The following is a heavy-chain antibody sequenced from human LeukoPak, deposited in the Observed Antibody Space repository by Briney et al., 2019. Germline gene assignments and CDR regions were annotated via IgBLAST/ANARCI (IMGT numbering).Heavy chain of an antibody. D-gene: IGHD3-10*01. Sequence: GGSLRLSCAASGFTVSSNYMSWVRQAPGKGLEWVSSISSSSSYIYYADSVKGRFTISRDNAKNSLYLQMNSLRAEDTAVYYCARGSGVLWFGELTSYFDYWGRGTLVTVSS. CDR2: ISSSSSYI. J-gene: IGHJ4*02. CDR3: ARGSGVLWFGELTSYFDY. CDR1: GFTVSSNY. V-gene: IGHV3-21*01.